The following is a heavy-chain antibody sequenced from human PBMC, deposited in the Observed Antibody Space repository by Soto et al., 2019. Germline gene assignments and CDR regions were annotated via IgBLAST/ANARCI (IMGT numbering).Heavy chain of an antibody. D-gene: IGHD2-2*01. CDR2: INAGNGNT. Sequence: GGSVKVSCKASGYTFTSYAMHWVRQAPGQRLDWMGWINAGNGNTKYSQKFQGRVTITRDTSASTAYMELSSLRSEDTAVYYCASCPQNCITTSPCCLFFDYWGQGTLVTVSS. J-gene: IGHJ4*02. V-gene: IGHV1-3*01. CDR3: ASCPQNCITTSPCCLFFDY. CDR1: GYTFTSYA.